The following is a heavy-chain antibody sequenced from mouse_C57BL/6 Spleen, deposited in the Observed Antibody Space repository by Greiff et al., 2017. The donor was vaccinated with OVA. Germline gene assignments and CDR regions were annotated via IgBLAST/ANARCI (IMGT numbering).Heavy chain of an antibody. CDR3: ARDRAVVANFDY. J-gene: IGHJ2*01. CDR2: ISYDGSN. Sequence: DVHLVESGPGLVKPSQSLSLTCSVTGYSITSGYYWNWIRQFPGNKLEWMGYISYDGSNNYNPSLKNRISITRDTSKNQFFLKLNSVTTEDTATYYCARDRAVVANFDYWGQGTTLTVSS. D-gene: IGHD1-1*01. V-gene: IGHV3-6*01. CDR1: GYSITSGYY.